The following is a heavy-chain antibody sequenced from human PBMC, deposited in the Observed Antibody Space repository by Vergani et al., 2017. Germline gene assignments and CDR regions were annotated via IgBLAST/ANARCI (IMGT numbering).Heavy chain of an antibody. V-gene: IGHV4-59*01. CDR2: MYHSGST. Sequence: QVRLQESGPGLVKPSETLSLTCSVSGGSMSGYYWSWIRQPPGKELEWIGYMYHSGSTNYNPSLETRVTISGDTSKNQFSLKLNSVTDADTAVYYCRWVADFYGLRSRLLDLWGEGSLVTVSA. D-gene: IGHD3-10*01. J-gene: IGHJ5*02. CDR1: GGSMSGYY. CDR3: RWVADFYGLRSRLLDL.